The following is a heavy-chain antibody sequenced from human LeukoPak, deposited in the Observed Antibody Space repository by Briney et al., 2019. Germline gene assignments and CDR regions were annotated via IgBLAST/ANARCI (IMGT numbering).Heavy chain of an antibody. Sequence: PGRSLRLSCAASGFTFDDYAMHWVRQAPGKGLEWVSGISWNSGSIGYADSVKGRFTISRDNAKNSPYLQMNSLRAEDTALYYCAKGPMVRGVPYYFDYWGQGTLVTVSS. CDR2: ISWNSGSI. CDR3: AKGPMVRGVPYYFDY. D-gene: IGHD3-10*01. V-gene: IGHV3-9*01. CDR1: GFTFDDYA. J-gene: IGHJ4*02.